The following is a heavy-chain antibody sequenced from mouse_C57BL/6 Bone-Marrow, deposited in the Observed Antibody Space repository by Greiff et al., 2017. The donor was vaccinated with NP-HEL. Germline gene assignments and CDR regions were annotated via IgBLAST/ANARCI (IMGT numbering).Heavy chain of an antibody. Sequence: VQLVESGAELARPGASVKMSCKASGYTFTSYTMHWVKQRPGQGLEWIGYINPSSGYTKYNQKFKDKATLTADKSSSTAYMQLSSLTSGDAAVYYCARGLPHWYFDVWGTGTTVTVSS. J-gene: IGHJ1*03. CDR1: GYTFTSYT. CDR3: ARGLPHWYFDV. V-gene: IGHV1-4*01. D-gene: IGHD2-2*01. CDR2: INPSSGYT.